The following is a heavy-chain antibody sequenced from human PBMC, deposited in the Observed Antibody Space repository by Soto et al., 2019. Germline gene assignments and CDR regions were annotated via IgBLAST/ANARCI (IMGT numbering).Heavy chain of an antibody. Sequence: EVQLLESGGGLVQPGGSLRLSCTGSGFIFSTFAMSWVRQAPGKGLEWLSAISASGGNTYYPDSVKGRFTISRDISENTQYLQMSSLGGEDTAVYHCAKEPTSTVEGAFDLWGRGTMVTVSS. CDR2: ISASGGNT. CDR3: AKEPTSTVEGAFDL. D-gene: IGHD4-17*01. CDR1: GFIFSTFA. V-gene: IGHV3-23*01. J-gene: IGHJ3*01.